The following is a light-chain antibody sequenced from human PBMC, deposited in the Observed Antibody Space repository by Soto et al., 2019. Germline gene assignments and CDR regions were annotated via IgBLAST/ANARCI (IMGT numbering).Light chain of an antibody. CDR3: QQYNSYPIT. CDR2: DAS. J-gene: IGKJ5*01. CDR1: QSISSW. Sequence: DRVTITCRASQSISSWLAWYQQKPGKAPKLLIYDASSLESGVPSRFSGSGSGTEFTLTISSLQPDDFATYYCQQYNSYPITFGQGTRLEIK. V-gene: IGKV1-5*01.